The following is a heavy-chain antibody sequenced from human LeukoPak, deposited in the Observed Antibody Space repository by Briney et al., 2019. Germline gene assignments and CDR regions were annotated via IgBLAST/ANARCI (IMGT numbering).Heavy chain of an antibody. J-gene: IGHJ4*02. CDR1: GGSISRYY. CDR2: IYYSGST. Sequence: SETLSLTCTVSGGSISRYYWSWVWQSPRKGLEWIAYIYYSGSTNSNPSLKSRVTISVDTSNNQFSLKVYSVTAADTAVYYCARHDMDVAGGGLDYFDYWGQGTLVTVGS. V-gene: IGHV4-59*08. D-gene: IGHD1-26*01. CDR3: ARHDMDVAGGGLDYFDY.